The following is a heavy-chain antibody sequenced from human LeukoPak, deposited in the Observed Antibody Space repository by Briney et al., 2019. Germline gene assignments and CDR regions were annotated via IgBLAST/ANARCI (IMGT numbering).Heavy chain of an antibody. Sequence: GGSLRLSCAASGFTFSSYAMSWVRQAPGKGLEWVSVIYSGGSTYYADSVKGRFTISRDNSKNTLYLQMNSLRAEDTAVYYCARELRFFENWFDPWGQGTLVTVSS. J-gene: IGHJ5*02. CDR1: GFTFSSYA. D-gene: IGHD3-9*01. CDR3: ARELRFFENWFDP. CDR2: IYSGGST. V-gene: IGHV3-66*01.